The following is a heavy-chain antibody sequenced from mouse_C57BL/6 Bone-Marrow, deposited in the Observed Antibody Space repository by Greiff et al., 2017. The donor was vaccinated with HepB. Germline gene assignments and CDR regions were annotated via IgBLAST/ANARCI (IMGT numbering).Heavy chain of an antibody. CDR3: ARSVYDYDAAWFAY. CDR2: INPGSGGT. Sequence: QVQLQQSGAELVRPGTSVKVSCKASGYAFTNYLIEWVKQRPGQGLEWIGVINPGSGGTNYNEKFKGKATWTADKSSSTAYMQLSSLTSEDSAVYFCARSVYDYDAAWFAYWGQGTLVTVSA. V-gene: IGHV1-54*01. CDR1: GYAFTNYL. D-gene: IGHD2-4*01. J-gene: IGHJ3*01.